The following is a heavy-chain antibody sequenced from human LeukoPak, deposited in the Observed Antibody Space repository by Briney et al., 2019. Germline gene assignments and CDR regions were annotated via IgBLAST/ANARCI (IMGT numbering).Heavy chain of an antibody. V-gene: IGHV3-30*02. CDR3: ASRGITGTTSYNYFDP. CDR2: IWFDGSNK. J-gene: IGHJ5*02. D-gene: IGHD1-7*01. CDR1: GFTFSIYG. Sequence: GGSLRLSCAASGFTFSIYGMHWVRQAPGKGLEWVAFIWFDGSNKHYADSVKGRFTIFRDNSKNTVYLQMNSLRAEDTAVYYCASRGITGTTSYNYFDPWGQGTLVTVSS.